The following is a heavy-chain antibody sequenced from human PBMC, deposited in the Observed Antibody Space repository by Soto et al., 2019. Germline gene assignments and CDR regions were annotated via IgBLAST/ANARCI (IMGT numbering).Heavy chain of an antibody. V-gene: IGHV1-69*06. CDR3: ARESASRDDYYGMDV. CDR1: GGSFGNYV. Sequence: SVKVSCKASGGSFGNYVISWVRQAPGQGLVWMGGIIPLLGTANYPQKFRDRVTITADKSTGTAYMEVRSLKSEDTAVYYCARESASRDDYYGMDVWGQGTTVTVSS. CDR2: IIPLLGTA. J-gene: IGHJ6*02. D-gene: IGHD6-13*01.